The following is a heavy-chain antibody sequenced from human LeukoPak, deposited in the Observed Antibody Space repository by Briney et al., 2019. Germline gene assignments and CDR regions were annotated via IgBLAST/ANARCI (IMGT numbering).Heavy chain of an antibody. D-gene: IGHD3-10*01. CDR1: GSTFSSYW. Sequence: GGSLRLSCAASGSTFSSYWMSWVRQAPGKGLEWVANIKQDGSEKYYVDSVKGRFTISRDNAKNSLYLQMNSLRAEDTAVYYCARTKGRGYYGSGIIVWGQGTLVTVSS. CDR2: IKQDGSEK. J-gene: IGHJ4*02. V-gene: IGHV3-7*01. CDR3: ARTKGRGYYGSGIIV.